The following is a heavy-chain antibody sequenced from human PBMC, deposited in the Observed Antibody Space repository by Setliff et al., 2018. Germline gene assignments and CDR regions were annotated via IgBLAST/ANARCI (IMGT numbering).Heavy chain of an antibody. Sequence: WASVKVSCKASGYILNSYGISWVRQAPGQGLEWMGWISSYNDITNYAQRFQGRVTLTADMSTSAAYMELRSLGSDDMAVYYCAISTLSICSGGTCPNVFDVWGQGTMVTVSS. D-gene: IGHD2-15*01. CDR1: GYILNSYG. V-gene: IGHV1-18*03. CDR2: ISSYNDIT. CDR3: AISTLSICSGGTCPNVFDV. J-gene: IGHJ3*01.